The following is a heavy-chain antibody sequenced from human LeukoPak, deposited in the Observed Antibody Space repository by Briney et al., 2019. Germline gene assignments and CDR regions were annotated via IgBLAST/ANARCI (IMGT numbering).Heavy chain of an antibody. J-gene: IGHJ3*02. V-gene: IGHV4-59*12. CDR3: ARGGSSDAFDI. Sequence: SETLSLTCTVSGGSISSYYWSWIRQPPGKGLEWIGYIYHSGSTYYNPSLKSRVTISVDRSKNQFSLKLSSVTAADTAVYYCARGGSSDAFDIWGQGTMVTVSS. CDR2: IYHSGST. D-gene: IGHD6-6*01. CDR1: GGSISSYY.